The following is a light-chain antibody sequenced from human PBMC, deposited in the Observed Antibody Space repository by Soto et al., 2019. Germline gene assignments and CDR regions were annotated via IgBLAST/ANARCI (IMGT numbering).Light chain of an antibody. Sequence: QSVLTQPVSVSGTPGQSITISCTGTSNDVGNYNLASWYQQHLGKAPKVMIYAGSNRPSGVSHRFTGFKSGNTASLRISGLEAEYEADYHCGSYAGSNTDVFATGTKLTAL. J-gene: IGLJ1*01. CDR2: AGS. CDR3: GSYAGSNTDV. V-gene: IGLV2-23*01. CDR1: SNDVGNYNL.